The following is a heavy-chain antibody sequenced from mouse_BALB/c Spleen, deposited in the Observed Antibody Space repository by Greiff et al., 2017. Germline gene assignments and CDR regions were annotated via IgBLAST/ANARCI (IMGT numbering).Heavy chain of an antibody. CDR3: TRRERVVENWYFDV. J-gene: IGHJ1*01. CDR2: IYPSDSYT. D-gene: IGHD1-1*01. CDR1: GYTFTSYW. V-gene: IGHV1-69*02. Sequence: QVQLQQPGAELVRPGASVKLSCKASGYTFTSYWINWVKQRPGQGLEWIGNIYPSDSYTNYNQKFKDKATLTVDKSSSTAYMQLSSPTSEDSAVYYCTRRERVVENWYFDVWGAGTTVTVSS.